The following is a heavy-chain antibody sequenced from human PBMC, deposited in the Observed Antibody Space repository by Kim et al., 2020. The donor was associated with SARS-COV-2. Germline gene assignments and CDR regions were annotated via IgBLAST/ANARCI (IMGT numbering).Heavy chain of an antibody. CDR2: IYPGDSDT. J-gene: IGHJ6*02. CDR1: GYSFTSYW. Sequence: GESLKISCKGSGYSFTSYWIGWVRQMPGKGLEWMGIIYPGDSDTRYSPSFQGQVTISADKSISTAYLQWSSLKASDTAMYYCARHLTSGSYAYYYYYGMDVWGQGTTVTVSS. CDR3: ARHLTSGSYAYYYYYGMDV. V-gene: IGHV5-51*01. D-gene: IGHD1-26*01.